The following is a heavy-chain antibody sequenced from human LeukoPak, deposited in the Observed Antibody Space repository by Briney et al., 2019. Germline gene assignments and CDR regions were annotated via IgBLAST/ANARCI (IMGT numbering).Heavy chain of an antibody. Sequence: ASVKVSCKASGYTFTSYGNSWVRQPPGQGHEWMGWISVYNGDTNYAQKLQGRVTMTTDTSTSTAYMELRSLRSDDTAVYYCARDPYGSGSYYNYPYYFDYWGQGTLVTVSS. CDR3: ARDPYGSGSYYNYPYYFDY. D-gene: IGHD3-10*01. J-gene: IGHJ4*02. CDR2: ISVYNGDT. CDR1: GYTFTSYG. V-gene: IGHV1-18*01.